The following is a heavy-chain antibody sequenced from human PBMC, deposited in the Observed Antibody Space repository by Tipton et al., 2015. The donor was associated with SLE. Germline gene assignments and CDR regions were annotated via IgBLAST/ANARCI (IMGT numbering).Heavy chain of an antibody. J-gene: IGHJ4*02. Sequence: SLRLSCAASGFTFSSYWMHWVRQAPGKGLVWVSRINSDGISTSYADSVKGRFTISRDNAKNTLYLQMNSMRAEDTAVYYCARVTYSSSEGYWGQGTLVTVSS. CDR3: ARVTYSSSEGY. CDR2: INSDGIST. CDR1: GFTFSSYW. D-gene: IGHD6-6*01. V-gene: IGHV3-74*01.